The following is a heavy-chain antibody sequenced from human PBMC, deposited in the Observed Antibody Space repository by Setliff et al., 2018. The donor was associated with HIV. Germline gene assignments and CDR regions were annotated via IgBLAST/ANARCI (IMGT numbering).Heavy chain of an antibody. J-gene: IGHJ1*01. CDR1: GDSISSGPYY. CDR3: TREWTGYSST. Sequence: SETLSLTCSVSGDSISSGPYYWAWIRQPPGKGLEWIGKIYHSGSTNYNPSLKSRVTISVDKSKNQFSLKLSSVTAADTAVYYCTREWTGYSSTWGQGTLVTVSS. D-gene: IGHD6-13*01. V-gene: IGHV4-39*07. CDR2: IYHSGST.